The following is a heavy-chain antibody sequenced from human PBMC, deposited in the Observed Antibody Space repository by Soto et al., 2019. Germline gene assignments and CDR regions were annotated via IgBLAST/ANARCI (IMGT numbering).Heavy chain of an antibody. CDR3: ARTPPLYDFWSGYYTQYYFDY. Sequence: GASVKVSCKASGYTFTNYIMHWVRQAPGQRLEWMGWINAGNGNTKYSQEFQDRVTIIRDTSASTVYMELSRLRSADTAVYYCARTPPLYDFWSGYYTQYYFDYWGQGTLVTVSS. D-gene: IGHD3-3*01. J-gene: IGHJ4*02. CDR1: GYTFTNYI. V-gene: IGHV1-3*01. CDR2: INAGNGNT.